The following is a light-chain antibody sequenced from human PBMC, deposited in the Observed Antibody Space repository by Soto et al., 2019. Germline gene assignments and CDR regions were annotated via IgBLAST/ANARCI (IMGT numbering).Light chain of an antibody. J-gene: IGKJ5*01. CDR1: QYISTS. CDR3: QQSYSTPT. CDR2: DAS. Sequence: DIQMTQSPSSLSASVGDRVTITCRASQYISTSLNWYQQKPGNAPNLLIYDASRLQSGVPSWFSCSGSGTGFTLTITSLQPEDFGTYYCQQSYSTPTFGQGTRVDIK. V-gene: IGKV1-39*01.